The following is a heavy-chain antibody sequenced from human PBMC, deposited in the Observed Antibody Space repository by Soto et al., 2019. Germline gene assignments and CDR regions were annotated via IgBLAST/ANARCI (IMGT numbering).Heavy chain of an antibody. J-gene: IGHJ4*02. CDR3: ARLTSDGDPDY. Sequence: ASVKVSCKASGYTFTGYYMHWVRQAPGQGLEWMGWINPNSGGTNYAQKFQGWVTMTRDTSISPAYMELSRLRSDDTAVYYCARLTSDGDPDYWGQGTLVTVSS. CDR2: INPNSGGT. V-gene: IGHV1-2*04. CDR1: GYTFTGYY. D-gene: IGHD4-17*01.